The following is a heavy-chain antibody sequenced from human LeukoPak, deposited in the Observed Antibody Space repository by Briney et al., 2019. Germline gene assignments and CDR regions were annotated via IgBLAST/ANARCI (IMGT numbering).Heavy chain of an antibody. CDR3: AKGLYSSSWSHLDAFDI. V-gene: IGHV1-2*02. D-gene: IGHD6-13*01. J-gene: IGHJ3*02. CDR1: GYTFTGYY. Sequence: GASVKVSCKASGYTFTGYYMHWVRQAPGQGLEWMGWINPNSGGTNYAQKFQGRVTMTRDTSISTAYMELSRLRSDDTAVYYCAKGLYSSSWSHLDAFDIWGQGTMVTVSS. CDR2: INPNSGGT.